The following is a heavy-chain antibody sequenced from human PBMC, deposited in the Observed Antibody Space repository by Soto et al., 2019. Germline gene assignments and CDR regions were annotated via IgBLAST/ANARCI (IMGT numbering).Heavy chain of an antibody. D-gene: IGHD2-2*02. CDR3: AMEYCSSTSCYRDY. J-gene: IGHJ4*02. CDR1: GGTFSSYT. Sequence: QVQLVQSGAEVKKPGASVKVSCKASGGTFSSYTISWVRQAPGQGLEWMGRIIPILGIANYAQKFQGRVTITADKSTSTAYMELSSLSSEVTAVYYCAMEYCSSTSCYRDYWGQGTLVTVSS. CDR2: IIPILGIA. V-gene: IGHV1-69*02.